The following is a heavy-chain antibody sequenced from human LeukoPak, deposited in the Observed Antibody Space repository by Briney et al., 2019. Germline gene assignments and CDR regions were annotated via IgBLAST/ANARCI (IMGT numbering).Heavy chain of an antibody. J-gene: IGHJ4*02. CDR3: AGGARRQQPFDY. CDR2: IYSGGTT. V-gene: IGHV3-66*01. D-gene: IGHD6-13*01. Sequence: PGWSLRLSCAASEFTVSSNYMNWVRQAPGKGLEWVSVIYSGGTTYYADSVKGRFTISRDNSKNTLCLQMNSLRAEDTAVYYCAGGARRQQPFDYWGQGTLVTVSS. CDR1: EFTVSSNY.